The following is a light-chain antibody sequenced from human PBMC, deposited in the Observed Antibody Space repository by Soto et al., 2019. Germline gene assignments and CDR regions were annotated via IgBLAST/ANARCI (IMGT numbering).Light chain of an antibody. J-gene: IGKJ2*01. CDR2: GAS. CDR1: QSISNN. V-gene: IGKV3-15*01. Sequence: EIVMTQSPATLSVSPGERATLSCRASQSISNNLAWYQQRPGQAPSLLIYGASTRATGIPARFSGSGSGTEFTLTISSLQSEEFAVYYCQQYKNWPPRTFGQGTKLEIK. CDR3: QQYKNWPPRT.